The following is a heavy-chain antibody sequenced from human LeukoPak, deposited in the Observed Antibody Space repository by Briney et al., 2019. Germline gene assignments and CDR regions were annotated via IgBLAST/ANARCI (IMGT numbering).Heavy chain of an antibody. D-gene: IGHD2-8*02. V-gene: IGHV4-59*01. Sequence: SETLSLTCSVSGASISRFYWLWVRQPPGNGLEWIAYLSYSGGTKYNPSLKNRVSTSVDTSRNQFSLKLTSVTAADTAVYYCARYERIGSCTGGACYYGLDVWGQGTTVTVS. J-gene: IGHJ6*02. CDR2: LSYSGGT. CDR1: GASISRFY. CDR3: ARYERIGSCTGGACYYGLDV.